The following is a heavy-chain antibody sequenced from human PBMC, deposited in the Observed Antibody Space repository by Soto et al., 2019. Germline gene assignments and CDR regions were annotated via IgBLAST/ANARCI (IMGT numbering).Heavy chain of an antibody. V-gene: IGHV3-48*03. D-gene: IGHD3-22*01. Sequence: VQLVESGGGLVQPGGSLRLSCAASGFTFSSYEMNWVRQAPGKGLEWVSYISSSGSTIYYADSVKGRFTISRDNAKNSLYLQMNSLRAEDTAVYYCARGENYYDSSGYPDSFDYWGQGTLVTVSS. CDR2: ISSSGSTI. CDR1: GFTFSSYE. J-gene: IGHJ4*02. CDR3: ARGENYYDSSGYPDSFDY.